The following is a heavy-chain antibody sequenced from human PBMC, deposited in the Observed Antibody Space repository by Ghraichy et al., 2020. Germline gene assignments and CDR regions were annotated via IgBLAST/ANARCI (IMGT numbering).Heavy chain of an antibody. Sequence: GVLNISCAASGFTFSNSAMCWVRQAPGKGLEWVSGTDRTGTRAYYTDSVRGRFTISKDNFANTLSLQMNSLRAEDTAGYYCAKDHPDSGWPTFDYWGQGVLVTVSS. CDR3: AKDHPDSGWPTFDY. J-gene: IGHJ4*02. D-gene: IGHD6-19*01. CDR1: GFTFSNSA. V-gene: IGHV3-23*01. CDR2: TDRTGTRA.